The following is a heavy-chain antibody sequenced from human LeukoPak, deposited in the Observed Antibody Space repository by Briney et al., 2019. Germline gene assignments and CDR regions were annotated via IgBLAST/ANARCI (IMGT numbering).Heavy chain of an antibody. CDR3: AKRWGGSSSPLDY. D-gene: IGHD6-13*01. CDR1: GFTFSSYA. J-gene: IGHJ4*02. CDR2: ISGSGGST. V-gene: IGHV3-23*01. Sequence: GGSLRLSCAASGFTFSSYAMSWVRQAPGKGLEWVSGISGSGGSTYYADSVKGRFTVSRDNSKNTLYLQMNSLRAEDTAVYYCAKRWGGSSSPLDYWGQGTLVTVSS.